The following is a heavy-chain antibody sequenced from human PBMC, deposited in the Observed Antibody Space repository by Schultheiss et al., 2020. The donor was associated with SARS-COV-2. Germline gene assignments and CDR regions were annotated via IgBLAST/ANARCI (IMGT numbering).Heavy chain of an antibody. Sequence: GGSLRLSCAASGFTFSSHWMSWVRQTPGKGLEWVANIKQDGSEKNYVDSVKGRFTISRDNARKSVYLQMDSLRAEDTAVYYCTGGHYGCWGQGTLVTVSS. CDR3: TGGHYGC. V-gene: IGHV3-7*04. CDR2: IKQDGSEK. J-gene: IGHJ4*02. CDR1: GFTFSSHW.